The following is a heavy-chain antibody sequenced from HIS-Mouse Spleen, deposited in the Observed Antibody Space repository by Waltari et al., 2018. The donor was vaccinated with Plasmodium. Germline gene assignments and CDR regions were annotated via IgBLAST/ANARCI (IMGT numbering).Heavy chain of an antibody. CDR1: GFTFSSYS. V-gene: IGHV3-21*01. CDR3: ARDRGVGATGFDY. Sequence: EVQLVESGGGLVKPGGSLRLSCAASGFTFSSYSMNWVRRAPGKGLEWVSSISSSSSYIYYADSVKGRFTISRDNAKNSLYLQMNSLRAEDTAVYYCARDRGVGATGFDYWGQGTLVTVSS. CDR2: ISSSSSYI. J-gene: IGHJ4*02. D-gene: IGHD1-26*01.